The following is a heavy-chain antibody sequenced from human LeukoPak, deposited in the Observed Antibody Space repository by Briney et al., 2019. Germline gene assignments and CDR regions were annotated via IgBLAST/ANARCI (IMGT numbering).Heavy chain of an antibody. V-gene: IGHV3-9*01. CDR1: GFTFDDYA. J-gene: IGHJ6*02. CDR2: ISWNSGSI. Sequence: PGGSLRLPCAASGFTFDDYAMHWVRQAPGKGLEWVSGISWNSGSIGYADSVKGRFTISRDNAKNSLYLQMNSLRAEDTALYYCAKDGMDVWGQGTTVTVSS. CDR3: AKDGMDV.